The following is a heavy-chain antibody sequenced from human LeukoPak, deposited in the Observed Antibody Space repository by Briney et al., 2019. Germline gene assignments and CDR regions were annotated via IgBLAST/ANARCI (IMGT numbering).Heavy chain of an antibody. Sequence: SETLSPTCTVSGDSLSSGYYWSWIRQSPGKGLEWIGEIFHSGSTNYNPSLKSRVTISVDTSKNQFSLKLSSVTAADTAVYYCARGPTTAVADAFDIWGQGTMVTVSS. CDR2: IFHSGST. V-gene: IGHV4-61*01. CDR3: ARGPTTAVADAFDI. D-gene: IGHD6-19*01. J-gene: IGHJ3*02. CDR1: GDSLSSGYY.